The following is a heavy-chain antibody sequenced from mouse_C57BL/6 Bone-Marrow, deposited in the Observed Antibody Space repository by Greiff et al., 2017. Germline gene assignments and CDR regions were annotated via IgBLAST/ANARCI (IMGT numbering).Heavy chain of an antibody. CDR2: IDPEDGET. CDR1: GFNIKDYY. D-gene: IGHD2-3*01. CDR3: ASYDGYPIFDY. Sequence: EVQLQQSGAELVKPGASVKLSCTASGFNIKDYYMHWVKQRTEQGLEWIGRIDPEDGETKYASKFQGKATITADTSSNTAYLQLNSLTSEDTAVYYCASYDGYPIFDYWGQGTTLTVSS. V-gene: IGHV14-2*01. J-gene: IGHJ2*01.